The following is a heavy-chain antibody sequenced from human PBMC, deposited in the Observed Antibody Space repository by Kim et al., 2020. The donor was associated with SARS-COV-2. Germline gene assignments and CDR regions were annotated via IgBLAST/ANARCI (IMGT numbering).Heavy chain of an antibody. V-gene: IGHV1-3*01. CDR2: INAGNGNT. CDR1: GYTFTSYA. J-gene: IGHJ4*02. D-gene: IGHD2-15*01. CDR3: AHCSGGSCYWDY. Sequence: ASVKVSCKASGYTFTSYAMHWVRQAPGQRLEWMGWINAGNGNTKYSQKFQGRVTITRDTSASTAYMELSSLRSEDTAVYYCAHCSGGSCYWDYWGQGTLVTVSS.